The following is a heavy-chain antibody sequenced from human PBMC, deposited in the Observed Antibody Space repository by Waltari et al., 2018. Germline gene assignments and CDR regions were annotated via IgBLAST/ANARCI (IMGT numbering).Heavy chain of an antibody. D-gene: IGHD6-19*01. CDR2: INHGGST. CDR3: ARQFSSGWYSEY. CDR1: GGSFSGYY. V-gene: IGHV4-34*01. J-gene: IGHJ4*02. Sequence: QVQLQQWGAGLFKPSETLSLTCSVYGGSFSGYYWGWILQSPGKGLEGLGEINHGGSTNYKPSLKSRVTISVDTSKNQFSLKVSSVTAADTAVYYCARQFSSGWYSEYWGQGTLVTVSS.